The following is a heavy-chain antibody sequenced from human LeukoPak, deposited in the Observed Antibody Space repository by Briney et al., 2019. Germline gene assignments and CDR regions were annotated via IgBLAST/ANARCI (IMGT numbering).Heavy chain of an antibody. Sequence: ASVKVSCKASGYTFTGYYMHWVRQAPGQGLEWMGWINPNSGGTNYAQKFQGRVTMTRDTSISTAYMELSRLRSDDTAAYYCARVRMITFGGVIVIMAIPFDYWGQGTLVTVSS. CDR2: INPNSGGT. D-gene: IGHD3-16*02. CDR3: ARVRMITFGGVIVIMAIPFDY. J-gene: IGHJ4*02. V-gene: IGHV1-2*02. CDR1: GYTFTGYY.